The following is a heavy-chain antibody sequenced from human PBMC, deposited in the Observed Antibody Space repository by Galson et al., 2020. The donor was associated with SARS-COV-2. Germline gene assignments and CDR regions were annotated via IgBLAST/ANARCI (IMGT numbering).Heavy chain of an antibody. J-gene: IGHJ2*01. V-gene: IGHV1-8*01. CDR3: ARSSSSWYFDL. CDR2: MNPNSGNT. D-gene: IGHD6-6*01. CDR1: GYTFTSYG. Sequence: ASVKVSCKASGYTFTSYGINWVRQATGQGLEWMGWMNPNSGNTGYAQKFQGRVTMTRDTSITTAYMELSSLTSEETAMYYCARSSSSWYFDLWGRGTLVTLSS.